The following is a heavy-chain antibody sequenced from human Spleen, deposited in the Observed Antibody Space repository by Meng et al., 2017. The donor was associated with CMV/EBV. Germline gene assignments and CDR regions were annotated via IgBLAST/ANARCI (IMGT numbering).Heavy chain of an antibody. V-gene: IGHV4-34*01. CDR2: INHRGST. Sequence: SFSGYCGTCIRQSPGKGLEWIGEINHRGSTNYNPSVESRISISVDTSKNQFSLKMPSVTAADTAVYYCARRGPSYTSGSSSSGHIDYWGQGTLVTVSS. D-gene: IGHD2-15*01. CDR1: SFSGYC. CDR3: ARRGPSYTSGSSSSGHIDY. J-gene: IGHJ4*02.